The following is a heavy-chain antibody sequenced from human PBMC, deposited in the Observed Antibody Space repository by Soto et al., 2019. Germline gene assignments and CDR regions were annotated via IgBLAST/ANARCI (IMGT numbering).Heavy chain of an antibody. CDR2: ISYHGTND. CDR3: AKGRGYYSGSWPSY. V-gene: IGHV3-30*18. Sequence: QGQLVESGGGVVQPGRSLRLSCAASGSNFSNYGIHWVRQVPGKGLEWVAVISYHGTNDHYTDSVRGRFTISRDNSKNTVYLQMNSLRAEDTAVYYCAKGRGYYSGSWPSYWGQGTLVTVSS. D-gene: IGHD6-13*01. J-gene: IGHJ4*02. CDR1: GSNFSNYG.